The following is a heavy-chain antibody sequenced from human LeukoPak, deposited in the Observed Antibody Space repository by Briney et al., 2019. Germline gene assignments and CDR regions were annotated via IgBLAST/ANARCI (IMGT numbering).Heavy chain of an antibody. CDR2: ISWNSGSI. J-gene: IGHJ4*02. D-gene: IGHD6-19*01. Sequence: GRSLRLSCAASGYTFDDYAMHWVRQAPGKGLEWVSGISWNSGSIGYADSVKGRFTISRDNAKNSLYLQMNSLRAEDTALYYCAKDMSIAVAGVMDYWGQGTLVTVSS. V-gene: IGHV3-9*01. CDR3: AKDMSIAVAGVMDY. CDR1: GYTFDDYA.